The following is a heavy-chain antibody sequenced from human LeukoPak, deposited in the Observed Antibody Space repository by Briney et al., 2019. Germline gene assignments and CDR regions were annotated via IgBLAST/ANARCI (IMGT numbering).Heavy chain of an antibody. CDR1: GFTFTDHP. Sequence: GGSLRLSCVASGFTFTDHPMNWVRQAPGKGLEWIPYIGGDGIAFYADSVKGRFTASKDDARRSMYPQMNSLRVEDTAVYYCAKDRANWAIDDWGQGTQVTVSS. CDR3: AKDRANWAIDD. D-gene: IGHD3-16*01. J-gene: IGHJ4*02. CDR2: IGGDGIA. V-gene: IGHV3-69-1*01.